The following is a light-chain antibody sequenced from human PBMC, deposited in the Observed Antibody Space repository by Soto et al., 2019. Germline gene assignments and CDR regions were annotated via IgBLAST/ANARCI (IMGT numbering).Light chain of an antibody. Sequence: EIVLTQSPGTLSLSPGERATLSCRASQSVSNRYLAWYQQKPGQVPRSLIYAASSRATGIPDRFSGSRSGTEFTLTINSLQSEDFAVYYCQRYNNWPLTFGGGTKVESK. CDR3: QRYNNWPLT. V-gene: IGKV3-20*01. CDR2: AAS. J-gene: IGKJ4*01. CDR1: QSVSNRY.